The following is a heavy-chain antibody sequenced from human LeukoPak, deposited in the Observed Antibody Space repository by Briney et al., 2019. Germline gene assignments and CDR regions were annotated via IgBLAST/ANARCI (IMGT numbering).Heavy chain of an antibody. V-gene: IGHV3-23*01. J-gene: IGHJ6*03. Sequence: PGGSLRLSCEASQFTFSRFAMSWIRQAPGTGLEWVSTLSGSGTATYYADSVKGRFTTSRDSSKDTLYLQMDNLRADDTAVYYCAKHLGSHSFLFYYMDVWGTGTSVIVS. CDR3: AKHLGSHSFLFYYMDV. CDR1: QFTFSRFA. D-gene: IGHD2-15*01. CDR2: LSGSGTAT.